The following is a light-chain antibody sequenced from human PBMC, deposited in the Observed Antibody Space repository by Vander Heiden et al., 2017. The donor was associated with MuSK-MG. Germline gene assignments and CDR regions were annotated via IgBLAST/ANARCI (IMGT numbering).Light chain of an antibody. Sequence: DVVLTQPPESMAVSRGEGATINCKSSQSLLSNSNNKNYLAWYHQTPGQPPKLIIYWASTRESGVPDRFSGSGSGTDFTLTISSLQAEDVAVYYCQQYYSTPQTFGQGTKVEIK. CDR1: QSLLSNSNNKNY. CDR2: WAS. V-gene: IGKV4-1*01. J-gene: IGKJ1*01. CDR3: QQYYSTPQT.